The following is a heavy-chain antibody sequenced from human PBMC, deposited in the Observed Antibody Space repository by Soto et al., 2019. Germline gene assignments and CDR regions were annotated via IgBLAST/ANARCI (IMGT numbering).Heavy chain of an antibody. D-gene: IGHD2-15*01. CDR3: AERAAGFGGFDI. Sequence: GGSLRLSCEASGFTFSSDAMSWVRQAPGKGLELVSAISGSGGSTYCADSVKGRFTISRDNSKNTLYLQMNSLRAEDAAGYYCAERAAGFGGFDIWGQGTMVTVSS. CDR1: GFTFSSDA. CDR2: ISGSGGST. J-gene: IGHJ3*02. V-gene: IGHV3-23*01.